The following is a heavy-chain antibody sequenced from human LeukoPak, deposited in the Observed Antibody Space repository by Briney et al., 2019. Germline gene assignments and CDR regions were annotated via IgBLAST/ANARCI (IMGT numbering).Heavy chain of an antibody. D-gene: IGHD6-19*01. J-gene: IGHJ6*02. CDR1: GGSIGRSSYY. Sequence: PSETLSLTCTVSGGSIGRSSYYWGWIRQPPGKGLEWIGTIYYSGTTYYNPSLKSRVTISVDTSKNQFSLKLSSVTAADTAVYYCARRSYSSGWDYYYYAMDVWGQGTTVTVSS. CDR2: IYYSGTT. V-gene: IGHV4-39*01. CDR3: ARRSYSSGWDYYYYAMDV.